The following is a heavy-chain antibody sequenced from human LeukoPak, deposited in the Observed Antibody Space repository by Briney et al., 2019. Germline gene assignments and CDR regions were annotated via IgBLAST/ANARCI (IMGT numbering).Heavy chain of an antibody. J-gene: IGHJ4*02. CDR3: AKDGLPYYDFWSGYYEYETWADY. V-gene: IGHV1-3*01. D-gene: IGHD3-3*01. CDR2: INAGNGNT. CDR1: GYTFTSYG. Sequence: ASVKVSCKASGYTFTSYGIHWVRQAPGQSLEWMGWINAGNGNTKYSQKFQGRVTITRDTSASTAYMELSSLRAEDTAVYYCAKDGLPYYDFWSGYYEYETWADYWGQGTLVTVSS.